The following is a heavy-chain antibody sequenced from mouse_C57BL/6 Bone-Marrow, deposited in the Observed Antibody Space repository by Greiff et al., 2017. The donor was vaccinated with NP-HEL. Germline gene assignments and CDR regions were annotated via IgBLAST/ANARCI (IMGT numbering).Heavy chain of an antibody. CDR3: ARHDGSSYSAAY. CDR2: LSSGGSYT. CDR1: GFTFSSYG. Sequence: EVKVVESGGDLVKPGGSLKLSCAASGFTFSSYGLSWVRQTPDKRLEWVATLSSGGSYTYYPDSVKGRFTISRDNAKNTLYLQMSSLKSEDTAMYYCARHDGSSYSAAYWGQGTLVTVSA. J-gene: IGHJ3*01. D-gene: IGHD1-1*01. V-gene: IGHV5-6*01.